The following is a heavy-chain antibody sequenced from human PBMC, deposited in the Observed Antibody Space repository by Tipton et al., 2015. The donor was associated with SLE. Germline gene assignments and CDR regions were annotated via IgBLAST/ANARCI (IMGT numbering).Heavy chain of an antibody. CDR3: ARGGARFDGDYWE. J-gene: IGHJ4*02. CDR1: GDSIRSGNNN. Sequence: GLVKPSETLSLTCIVSGDSIRSGNNNWGWIRQPPGKGLEWIASMHYTGRIYYNLSLKSRVTISIDASKNQFSLKLSSVSAADTAVYYCARGGARFDGDYWEWGQGTLVTVSS. V-gene: IGHV4-39*07. D-gene: IGHD4-17*01. CDR2: MHYTGRI.